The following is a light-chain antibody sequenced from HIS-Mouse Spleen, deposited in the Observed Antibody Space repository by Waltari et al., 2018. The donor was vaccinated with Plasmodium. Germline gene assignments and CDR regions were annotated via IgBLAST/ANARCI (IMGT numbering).Light chain of an antibody. CDR1: ALPKKY. CDR2: EDS. J-gene: IGLJ3*02. V-gene: IGLV3-10*01. CDR3: YSTDSSGNHRV. Sequence: VSPGQTARITCSGDALPKKYAYWYQQKSGQAPVLVIYEDSKRPSGNPERFSGSSSGTMATLTISGAQVEDEADYYCYSTDSSGNHRVFGGGTKLTVL.